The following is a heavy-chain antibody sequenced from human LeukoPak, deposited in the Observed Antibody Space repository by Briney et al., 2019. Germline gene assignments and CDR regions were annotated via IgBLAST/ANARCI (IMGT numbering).Heavy chain of an antibody. Sequence: GGSLRLSCAASGFTFSSYWMSWVRQAPGKGLEWVANIKQDGSEKYYVDSVKGRFTISRDNAKNSLYLQMNSLRAEDTAVYYCARGLYSSGWDPFDYWGQGTLVTVSS. J-gene: IGHJ4*02. CDR2: IKQDGSEK. CDR3: ARGLYSSGWDPFDY. V-gene: IGHV3-7*01. D-gene: IGHD6-19*01. CDR1: GFTFSSYW.